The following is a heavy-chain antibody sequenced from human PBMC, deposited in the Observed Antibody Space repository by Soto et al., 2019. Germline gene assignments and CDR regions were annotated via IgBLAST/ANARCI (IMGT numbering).Heavy chain of an antibody. CDR1: GFTFSTYS. CDR2: ISSSSSYI. Sequence: EVQLVESGGGLVKPGGSLRLSCAASGFTFSTYSMNWVRQAPGKGLEWVSSISSSSSYIYYADSVKGRFTISRDNAMNSLSLQTNGLRVEDTAVYYCARGRGWGDGYTFWFDYWGQGTLVTVSS. D-gene: IGHD5-12*01. V-gene: IGHV3-21*02. J-gene: IGHJ4*02. CDR3: ARGRGWGDGYTFWFDY.